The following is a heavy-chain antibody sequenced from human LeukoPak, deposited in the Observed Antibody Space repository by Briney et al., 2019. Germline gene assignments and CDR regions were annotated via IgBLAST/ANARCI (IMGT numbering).Heavy chain of an antibody. CDR1: GYTFTGYY. CDR2: INPNSGGT. Sequence: ASVKVSCKASGYTFTGYYMHWVRQAPGQGLEWMGWINPNSGGTNYAQKFQGRVTMTRDTSISTAYMELSRLRSEDTAVYYCARARDSSGYAPYYFDYWGQGTLVTVSS. D-gene: IGHD3-22*01. V-gene: IGHV1-2*02. CDR3: ARARDSSGYAPYYFDY. J-gene: IGHJ4*02.